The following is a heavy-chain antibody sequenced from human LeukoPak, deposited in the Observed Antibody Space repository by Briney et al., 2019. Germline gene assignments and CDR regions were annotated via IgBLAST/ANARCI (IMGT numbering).Heavy chain of an antibody. D-gene: IGHD6-13*01. Sequence: SETLSLTCTVSGGSISSSSYYWGWIRQPPGKGLEWIGSIYYSGSTYYNPSLKSRVTISVDTSKNQFSLKLNSVTPEDTAVYFCARDDLQLVRRLGGTTEYYYYYYMDVWGKGTTVTVSS. CDR1: GGSISSSSYY. CDR2: IYYSGST. CDR3: ARDDLQLVRRLGGTTEYYYYYYMDV. V-gene: IGHV4-39*07. J-gene: IGHJ6*03.